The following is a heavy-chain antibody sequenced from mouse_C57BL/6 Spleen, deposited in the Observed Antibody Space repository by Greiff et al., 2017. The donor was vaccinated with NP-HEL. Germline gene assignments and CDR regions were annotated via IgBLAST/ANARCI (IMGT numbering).Heavy chain of an antibody. CDR2: INPYNGGT. Sequence: DVKLQESGPVLVKPGASVKMSCKASGYTFTDYYMNWVKQSHGKSLEWIGVINPYNGGTSYNQKFKGKATLTVDKSSSTAYMELNSLTSEDSAVYYCARRDGYYGYYYAMDYWGQGTSVTVSS. D-gene: IGHD2-3*01. CDR3: ARRDGYYGYYYAMDY. V-gene: IGHV1-19*01. J-gene: IGHJ4*01. CDR1: GYTFTDYY.